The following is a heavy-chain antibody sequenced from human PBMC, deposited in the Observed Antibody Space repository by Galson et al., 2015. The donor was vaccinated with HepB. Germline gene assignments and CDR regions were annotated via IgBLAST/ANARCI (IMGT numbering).Heavy chain of an antibody. V-gene: IGHV3-30*18. D-gene: IGHD2-15*01. J-gene: IGHJ4*02. CDR1: GFTFSSYG. CDR3: AKEIGVVVVAAGFDY. CDR2: ISYDGSNK. Sequence: SLRLSCAASGFTFSSYGMHWVRQAPGKGLEWVAVISYDGSNKYYADSVKGRFTISRDNSKNTLYLQMNSLRAEDTAVYYCAKEIGVVVVAAGFDYWGQGTLVTVSS.